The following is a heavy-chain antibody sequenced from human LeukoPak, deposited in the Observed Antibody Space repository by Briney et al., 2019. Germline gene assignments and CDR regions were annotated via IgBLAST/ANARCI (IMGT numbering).Heavy chain of an antibody. D-gene: IGHD3-10*01. Sequence: GGSLRLSCAASEFTFSNAWMSWVRQAPGKWLEWVGRIKSKTDGGTTDYAAPVKGRFTISRDNSKNTLYLQMNSLRAEDTAVYYCAKDPYTYYYGSGSYSYFDYWGQGTLVTVSS. CDR1: EFTFSNAW. V-gene: IGHV3-15*01. J-gene: IGHJ4*02. CDR3: AKDPYTYYYGSGSYSYFDY. CDR2: IKSKTDGGTT.